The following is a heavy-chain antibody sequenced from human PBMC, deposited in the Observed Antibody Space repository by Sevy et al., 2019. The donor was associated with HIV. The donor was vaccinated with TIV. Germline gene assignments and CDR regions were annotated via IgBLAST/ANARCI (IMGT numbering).Heavy chain of an antibody. CDR2: ISSSGSMI. D-gene: IGHD6-19*01. Sequence: GGSLRLSCVASGFTFSSYEMNWVRQAPGKGLEWVSYISSSGSMIYYEDSVKGRFTISRDNAKNSLYLQMNSLRAEDMAFYDCAREDGSRQYFQYWGQGTLVTVSS. CDR1: GFTFSSYE. V-gene: IGHV3-48*03. J-gene: IGHJ1*01. CDR3: AREDGSRQYFQY.